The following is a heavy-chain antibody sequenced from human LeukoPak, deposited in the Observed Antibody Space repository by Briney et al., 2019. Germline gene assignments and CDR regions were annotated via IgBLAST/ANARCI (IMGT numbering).Heavy chain of an antibody. CDR2: IFYSGST. CDR3: AKSNSYGLVDI. J-gene: IGHJ3*02. D-gene: IGHD3-16*02. V-gene: IGHV4-39*07. Sequence: SETLSLTCTVSGGSISTSSYYWGWVRQPPGKGLEWIGNIFYSGSTYYSPSLKSRVTISLDTSRNRFSLKLNSVTAADTAVYYCAKSNSYGLVDIWGQGTMVTVSS. CDR1: GGSISTSSYY.